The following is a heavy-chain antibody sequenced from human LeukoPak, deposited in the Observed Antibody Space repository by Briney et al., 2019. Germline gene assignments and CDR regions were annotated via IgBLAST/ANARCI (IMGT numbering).Heavy chain of an antibody. V-gene: IGHV4-59*01. Sequence: SETLSLTCTVSGGSISSYYRSWIRQPPGKGLEWIGYFHYSGTTNYNPSLKSRVTISLDTSKNQFSLKLSSVTAADTAVYYCARVDANWGVVDYWGQGTLVTVSS. CDR2: FHYSGTT. CDR1: GGSISSYY. J-gene: IGHJ4*02. CDR3: ARVDANWGVVDY. D-gene: IGHD7-27*01.